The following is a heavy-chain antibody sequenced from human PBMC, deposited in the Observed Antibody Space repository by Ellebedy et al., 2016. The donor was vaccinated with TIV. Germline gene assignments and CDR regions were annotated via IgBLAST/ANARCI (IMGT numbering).Heavy chain of an antibody. CDR2: MNPNSGYT. Sequence: AASVKVSCKASGYTFTSYEINWVRQATGQGLEWMAWMNPNSGYTGYSQKFQGRVTMTWNTSISTAYMDLSSLRSEDTAVYYCARGRSFYYDSSGSPPGLWGRGTLVTVSS. CDR1: GYTFTSYE. V-gene: IGHV1-8*01. CDR3: ARGRSFYYDSSGSPPGL. D-gene: IGHD3-22*01. J-gene: IGHJ2*01.